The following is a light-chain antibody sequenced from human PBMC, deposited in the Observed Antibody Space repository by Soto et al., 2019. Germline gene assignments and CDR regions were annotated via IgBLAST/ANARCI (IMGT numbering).Light chain of an antibody. CDR3: QQRRSWQVT. CDR2: DAS. J-gene: IGKJ5*01. Sequence: DILMTQSPATLSLSPGEGATLSCRASQSINTYLAWYQQKPGQAPRLLIYDASKRATGIPARFSGSGSGTNFTLTISSLEPEDFAVYYCQQRRSWQVTFGQGTRLEIK. CDR1: QSINTY. V-gene: IGKV3D-11*02.